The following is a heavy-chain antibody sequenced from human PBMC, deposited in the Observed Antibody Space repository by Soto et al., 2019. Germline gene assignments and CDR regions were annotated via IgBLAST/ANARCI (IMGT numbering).Heavy chain of an antibody. CDR1: GGTFSSYA. J-gene: IGHJ6*02. D-gene: IGHD3-22*01. CDR3: ARDDSSGSIPPGGYYYGMDV. Sequence: QVQLVQSGAEVKKPGSSVKVSCKASGGTFSSYAISWVRQAPGQGLEWMGGIIPIFGTANYAQKFQGRVTITADKSTSTAYMELSSLRSEDTAVYYCARDDSSGSIPPGGYYYGMDVWGQGTTVTVSS. CDR2: IIPIFGTA. V-gene: IGHV1-69*06.